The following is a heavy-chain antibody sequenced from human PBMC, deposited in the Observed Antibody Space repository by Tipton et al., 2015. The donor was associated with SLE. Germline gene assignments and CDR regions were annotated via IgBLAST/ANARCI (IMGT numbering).Heavy chain of an antibody. CDR2: SNHSGST. J-gene: IGHJ4*02. CDR1: GESFSDFY. V-gene: IGHV4-34*01. CDR3: ARGTAAGIDY. D-gene: IGHD6-13*01. Sequence: TLSLTCAVYGESFSDFYWSWIRQPPGKGLEWIGESNHSGSTNYNPSLKSRVTISVDTSKIQFSLRLSSVTAADTAVYYCARGTAAGIDYWGQGTLVTVSS.